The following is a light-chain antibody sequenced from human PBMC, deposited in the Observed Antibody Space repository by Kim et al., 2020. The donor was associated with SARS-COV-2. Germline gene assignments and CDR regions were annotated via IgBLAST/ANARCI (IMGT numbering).Light chain of an antibody. CDR2: STS. CDR3: LLLYGDNYV. J-gene: IGLJ1*01. Sequence: PGGTVTLTCASSTGPVTSGYYPGWLQQKPGQAPKTLIYSTSNKRSWTPARFSGSLLGGKAALTLSGVQPEDEAEYYCLLLYGDNYVFGPGTKVTVL. CDR1: TGPVTSGYY. V-gene: IGLV7-43*01.